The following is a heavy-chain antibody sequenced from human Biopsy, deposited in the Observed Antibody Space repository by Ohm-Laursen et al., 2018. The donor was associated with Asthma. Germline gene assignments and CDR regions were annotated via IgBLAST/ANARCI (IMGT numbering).Heavy chain of an antibody. V-gene: IGHV1-3*04. Sequence: SVKVSCNASGYNFISFAIHWVRQAPGQRLEWMGWVNTGNGDTKYSQKFQGRVTITRDTSASTAYMELRSLRSEDTATYYCARMYYDFLTGQVKDVFGVWGQGTMVTVSS. J-gene: IGHJ3*01. CDR2: VNTGNGDT. CDR1: GYNFISFA. D-gene: IGHD3-9*01. CDR3: ARMYYDFLTGQVKDVFGV.